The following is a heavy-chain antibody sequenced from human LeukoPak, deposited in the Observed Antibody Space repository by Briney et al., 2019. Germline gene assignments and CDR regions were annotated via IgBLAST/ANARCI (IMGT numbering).Heavy chain of an antibody. CDR2: IYYSGST. J-gene: IGHJ4*02. CDR3: ARGSHRWATTNGNFDY. D-gene: IGHD1-1*01. V-gene: IGHV4-39*01. Sequence: SGGSLRLSCATSGFSFSSYAMSWVRQAPGKGLEWIGSIYYSGSTYYNPSLKSRVTISVDTSKNQFSLKLSSVTAADTAVYYCARGSHRWATTNGNFDYWGQGTLVTVSS. CDR1: GFSFSSYA.